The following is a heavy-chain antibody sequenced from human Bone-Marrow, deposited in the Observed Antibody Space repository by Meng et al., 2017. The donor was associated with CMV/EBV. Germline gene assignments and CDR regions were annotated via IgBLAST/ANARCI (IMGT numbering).Heavy chain of an antibody. CDR1: GYTFTGYY. J-gene: IGHJ6*02. V-gene: IGHV1-2*02. CDR3: ARGASITGSLEDGMDV. CDR2: INPNSGGT. D-gene: IGHD1-20*01. Sequence: SLNVSCQVTGYTFTGYYMHWVRQAPGQGLEWMGWINPNSGGTNYAQKFQGRVTMTRDTSISTAYMELSRLRSDDTAVYYCARGASITGSLEDGMDVWGQGTTVTVSS.